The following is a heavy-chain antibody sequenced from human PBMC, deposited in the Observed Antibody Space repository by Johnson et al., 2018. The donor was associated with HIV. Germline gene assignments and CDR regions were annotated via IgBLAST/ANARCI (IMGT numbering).Heavy chain of an antibody. CDR3: ARRDSGSLSFDL. CDR2: INWNGGST. V-gene: IGHV3-20*04. J-gene: IGHJ3*01. Sequence: VQLVESGGGVVQPGRSLRLSCAASGFTFDEYGMSWVRQAPGKGLEWVSGINWNGGSTGYADSVKGRFTISRDNDKSSVYMQMNNLRAEDTAFYYCARRDSGSLSFDLWGQGTMVTVSS. CDR1: GFTFDEYG. D-gene: IGHD1-26*01.